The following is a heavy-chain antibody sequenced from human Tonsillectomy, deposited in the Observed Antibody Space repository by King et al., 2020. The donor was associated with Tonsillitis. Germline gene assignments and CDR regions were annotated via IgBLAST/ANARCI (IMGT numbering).Heavy chain of an antibody. D-gene: IGHD3-16*01. CDR3: ARGEVGRHSAIDS. Sequence: VQLVESGGGLVKPGGSLRLSCAASGFTFSSYSMIWVRQAPGKGLEWVSSISKNSNYIYYGDSVKGRFTISRDDAKNSLYLQMNSLRAEDTAVYYCARGEVGRHSAIDSWGQGPLVTVSS. CDR1: GFTFSSYS. CDR2: ISKNSNYI. V-gene: IGHV3-21*01. J-gene: IGHJ4*02.